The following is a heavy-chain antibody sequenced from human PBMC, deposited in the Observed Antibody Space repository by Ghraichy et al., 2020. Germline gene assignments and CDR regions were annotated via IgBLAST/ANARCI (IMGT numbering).Heavy chain of an antibody. Sequence: GGYLRLSCAASGFIFSGYWMSWVRQAPGKGLEWVANIKKDGSEKYYVDSVKGRFTISRDNAKNSLYLQMNSLRAEDTAVYYCARDLGSGWYFDYWGQGTLVTVSS. V-gene: IGHV3-7*01. D-gene: IGHD6-19*01. CDR3: ARDLGSGWYFDY. J-gene: IGHJ4*02. CDR2: IKKDGSEK. CDR1: GFIFSGYW.